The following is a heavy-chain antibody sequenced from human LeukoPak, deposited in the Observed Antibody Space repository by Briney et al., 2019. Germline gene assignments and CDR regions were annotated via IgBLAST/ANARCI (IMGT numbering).Heavy chain of an antibody. V-gene: IGHV3-74*01. Sequence: GGSLRLSCAASGFTLSDSWMNWVRQAPGKGPVWVSHISPDGRNIAYADSVKGRFTISRDSAKNTLYLQMNSLSAEDTAIYYCAKVDGTGNSVFDYWGQGTLVPVSS. D-gene: IGHD2-8*02. CDR1: GFTLSDSW. J-gene: IGHJ4*02. CDR3: AKVDGTGNSVFDY. CDR2: ISPDGRNI.